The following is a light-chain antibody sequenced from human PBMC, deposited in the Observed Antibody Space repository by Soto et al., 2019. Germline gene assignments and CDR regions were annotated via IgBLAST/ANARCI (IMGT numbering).Light chain of an antibody. CDR1: QSVSSSY. Sequence: IVLTQSPGTLSLSPRERAPLSCRASQSVSSSYLAWYQQKPGQAPRLLIYGASSRATGIPDRFSGSGSGTDFTLTISRLEPEDLAVYYCQQYGSSSWTFGQGTKVDIK. V-gene: IGKV3-20*01. CDR2: GAS. CDR3: QQYGSSSWT. J-gene: IGKJ1*01.